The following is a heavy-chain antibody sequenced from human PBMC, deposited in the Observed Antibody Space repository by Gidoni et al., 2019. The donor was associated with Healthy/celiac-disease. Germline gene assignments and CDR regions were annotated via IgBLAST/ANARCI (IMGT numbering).Heavy chain of an antibody. V-gene: IGHV3-23*01. CDR1: GFTFSSDA. J-gene: IGHJ4*02. CDR2: ISSSGGST. CDR3: AKEVNWGSQIEGD. Sequence: EVQLLESGGGLGQPGGSLRLYCAASGFTFSSDAMSWVRQAPGKGLEWVSAISSSGGSTYYADSVKGRFTISRDNSKNTLYLQMNSLRAEDTAVYYCAKEVNWGSQIEGDWGQGTLVTVSS. D-gene: IGHD7-27*01.